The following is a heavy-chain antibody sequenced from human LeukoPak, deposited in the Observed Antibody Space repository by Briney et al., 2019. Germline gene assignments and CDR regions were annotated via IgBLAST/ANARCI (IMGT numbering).Heavy chain of an antibody. D-gene: IGHD6-13*01. CDR1: GYSISSGYY. J-gene: IGHJ4*02. V-gene: IGHV4-38-2*02. Sequence: PSETLSLTCTVSGYSISSGYYWGWIRPPPGKGLEWIGSIYHSGSTYYNPSLKSRVTISVDTSKNQFSLKLSSVTAADTAVYYCARQWQLVRAAYDYWGQGTLVTVSS. CDR2: IYHSGST. CDR3: ARQWQLVRAAYDY.